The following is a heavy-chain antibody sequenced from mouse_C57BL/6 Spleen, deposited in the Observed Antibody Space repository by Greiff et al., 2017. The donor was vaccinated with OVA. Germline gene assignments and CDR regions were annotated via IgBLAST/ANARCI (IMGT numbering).Heavy chain of an antibody. CDR2: IDPSDSYT. D-gene: IGHD1-1*01. V-gene: IGHV1-50*01. CDR1: GYTFTSYW. Sequence: QVQLQQPGAELVKPGASVKLSCKASGYTFTSYWMQWVKQRPGQGLEWIGEIDPSDSYTNYNHKFKGKATLTVDTSSSTAYMQLSSLTSEDSAVYYCARGGSYYGSRGDYWGQGTTLTVSS. CDR3: ARGGSYYGSRGDY. J-gene: IGHJ2*01.